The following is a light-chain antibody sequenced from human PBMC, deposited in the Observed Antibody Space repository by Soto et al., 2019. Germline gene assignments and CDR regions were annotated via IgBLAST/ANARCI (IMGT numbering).Light chain of an antibody. Sequence: EILITQSPATLSVSPGDRATLSIRASHRVNNYLAWYQQKPGQAPRLLIYGASTRATGIPARFSGSGSGTDFTLTISGLEPEDFAVYYCQQYGSLSWTFGQGTKVDIK. CDR2: GAS. CDR1: HRVNNY. CDR3: QQYGSLSWT. J-gene: IGKJ1*01. V-gene: IGKV3-15*01.